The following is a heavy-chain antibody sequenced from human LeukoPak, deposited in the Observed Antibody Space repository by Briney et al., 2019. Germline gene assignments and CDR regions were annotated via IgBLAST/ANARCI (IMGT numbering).Heavy chain of an antibody. CDR2: ISSSGSTI. D-gene: IGHD6-13*01. CDR1: GFTFSDYC. Sequence: GGSLRLSCAASGFTFSDYCMSWIRQAPGKGLEWVSYISSSGSTIYYADSVKGRFTISRDNAKNSLYLQMNSLRSDDTAVYYCASWGIAAAGTIDYWGQGTLVTVSS. V-gene: IGHV3-11*01. CDR3: ASWGIAAAGTIDY. J-gene: IGHJ4*02.